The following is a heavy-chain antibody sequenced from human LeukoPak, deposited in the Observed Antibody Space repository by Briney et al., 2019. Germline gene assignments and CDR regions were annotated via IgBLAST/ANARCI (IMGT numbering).Heavy chain of an antibody. CDR3: ARQRLWFGESRAYNWFDP. V-gene: IGHV3-11*01. Sequence: GGSLRLSCAASRFTFSDYNMNWIRQAPGKGLEWVSYISSSDSTIYYADSVKGRFTISRDNAKNSLYLQMNSLRAEDTAVYYCARQRLWFGESRAYNWFDPWGQGTLVTVSS. CDR1: RFTFSDYN. J-gene: IGHJ5*02. CDR2: ISSSDSTI. D-gene: IGHD3-10*01.